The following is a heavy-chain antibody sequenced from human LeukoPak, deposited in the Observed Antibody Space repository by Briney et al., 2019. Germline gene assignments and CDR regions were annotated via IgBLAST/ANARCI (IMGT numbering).Heavy chain of an antibody. CDR1: GFTFSYYS. V-gene: IGHV3-48*01. CDR3: VRDTDYAFDY. J-gene: IGHJ4*02. CDR2: IRSDSSSI. Sequence: GRSLRLSCAASGFTFSYYSMNCVRQAPGKGLEWVSNIRSDSSSIYYADSVNGRFTISRDNAKNSLYLQMNSLRAEDTAVYYCVRDTDYAFDYWGQGTLVTVSS. D-gene: IGHD4-17*01.